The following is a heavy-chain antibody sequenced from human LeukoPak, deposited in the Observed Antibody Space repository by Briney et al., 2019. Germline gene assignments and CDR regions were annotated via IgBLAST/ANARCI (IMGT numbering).Heavy chain of an antibody. J-gene: IGHJ4*01. V-gene: IGHV3-48*03. CDR1: GFTFSSYE. Sequence: GGSLRLSCAASGFTFSSYEMNWVRQAPGKGLEWVSYISSSGGSIYYAASVKGRFTISRDDAKKSLFLQMNSLRAEDTALYYCAKDINSGPYFYYFLHWGLGTLVTVSS. CDR3: AKDINSGPYFYYFLH. D-gene: IGHD1-26*01. CDR2: ISSSGGSI.